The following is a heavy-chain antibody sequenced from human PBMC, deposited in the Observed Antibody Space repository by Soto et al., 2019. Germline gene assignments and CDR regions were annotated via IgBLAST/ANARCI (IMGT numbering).Heavy chain of an antibody. CDR2: INHSGST. CDR1: GGSFSGYY. CDR3: ARGGAVHYYGSGRPDY. Sequence: QVQLQQWGAGLLKPSETLSLTCAVYGGSFSGYYWSWIRQPPGKGLEWIGEINHSGSTNYNPSLKSRVNISVDTSKNQFSLKLSSVTAAVTAVYSCARGGAVHYYGSGRPDYWGQGTLVTVSS. J-gene: IGHJ4*02. D-gene: IGHD3-10*01. V-gene: IGHV4-34*01.